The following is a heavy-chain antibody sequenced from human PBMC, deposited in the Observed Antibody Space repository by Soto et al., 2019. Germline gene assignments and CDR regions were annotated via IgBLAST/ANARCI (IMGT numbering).Heavy chain of an antibody. Sequence: PSVKVSCKASGYTFTSYGISWVRQAPGQGLEWMGWISAYNGNTNYAQKLQGRVTMTTDTSTSTAYMELRSLRSDDTAVYYCARPTCGGGSCYSADDYYYYYMDVWGKGTTVTVSS. CDR1: GYTFTSYG. D-gene: IGHD2-15*01. CDR2: ISAYNGNT. J-gene: IGHJ6*03. V-gene: IGHV1-18*01. CDR3: ARPTCGGGSCYSADDYYYYYMDV.